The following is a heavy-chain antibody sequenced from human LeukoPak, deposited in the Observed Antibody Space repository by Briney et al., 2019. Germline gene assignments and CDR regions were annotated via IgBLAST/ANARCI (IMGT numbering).Heavy chain of an antibody. CDR1: GFTFSGSA. Sequence: GGSLRLSCAASGFTFSGSAIHWVRQASGKGLEWVGRIKSKSNSYATAFAASVTGRFTISRDDSKNTAYLQMNSLKTEDTAVYYCTPYGDYGPGSDYWGQGTLVTVSS. D-gene: IGHD4-17*01. CDR3: TPYGDYGPGSDY. V-gene: IGHV3-73*01. J-gene: IGHJ4*02. CDR2: IKSKSNSYAT.